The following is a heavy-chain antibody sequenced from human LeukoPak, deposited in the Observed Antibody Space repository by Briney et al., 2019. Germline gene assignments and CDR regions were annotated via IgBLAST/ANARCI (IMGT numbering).Heavy chain of an antibody. V-gene: IGHV3-33*01. CDR1: GFTFSSYV. CDR3: AGSIAVAGTIDY. J-gene: IGHJ4*02. D-gene: IGHD6-19*01. Sequence: GGSLRLSCAASGFTFSSYVMHWVRQAPGKGLEWVAVIWYDGSNKYYADSVKGRFTISRDNSKNTLYLQMNSLRAEDTAVYYCAGSIAVAGTIDYWGQGTLVTVSS. CDR2: IWYDGSNK.